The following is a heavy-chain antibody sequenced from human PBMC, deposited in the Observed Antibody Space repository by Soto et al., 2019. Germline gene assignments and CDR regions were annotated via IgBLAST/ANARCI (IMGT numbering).Heavy chain of an antibody. CDR1: GGSISSYY. D-gene: IGHD3-3*01. CDR3: ARESRGYDFWSGYYTGMEYYYGMDV. J-gene: IGHJ6*02. CDR2: VYYSGST. V-gene: IGHV4-59*12. Sequence: SETLSLTCTVSGGSISSYYWSWIRQPPGKGLEWIGYVYYSGSTNYNPSLKSRVTISVDTSKNQFSLKLSSVTAADTAVYYCARESRGYDFWSGYYTGMEYYYGMDVWGQGTTVTVSS.